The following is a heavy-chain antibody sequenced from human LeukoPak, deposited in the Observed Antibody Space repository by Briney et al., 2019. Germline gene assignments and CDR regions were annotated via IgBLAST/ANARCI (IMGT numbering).Heavy chain of an antibody. CDR1: GFTFSSYG. CDR3: ARSDSSSWYEVFGDY. V-gene: IGHV3-33*01. CDR2: IWYDGSNK. J-gene: IGHJ4*02. D-gene: IGHD6-13*01. Sequence: QPGRSLRLSCAASGFTFSSYGMHWVRQAPGKGLEWVAVIWYDGSNKYYADSVKGRFTISGDNSKNTLYLQMNSLRAEDTAVYYCARSDSSSWYEVFGDYWGQGTLVTVSS.